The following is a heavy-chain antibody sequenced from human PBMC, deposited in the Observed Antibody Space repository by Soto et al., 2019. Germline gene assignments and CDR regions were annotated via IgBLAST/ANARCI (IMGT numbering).Heavy chain of an antibody. J-gene: IGHJ3*02. CDR3: ARAPRMAPFDI. Sequence: GGSLRLSCAASGFIFSPYGIHWVRQAPGKGLEWVALIRNDGSDKYYAESVTGRFTISRDNSKNTVYLQMNSLRAEDTALYFCARAPRMAPFDIWGQGTIVTVSS. CDR1: GFIFSPYG. CDR2: IRNDGSDK. V-gene: IGHV3-33*01.